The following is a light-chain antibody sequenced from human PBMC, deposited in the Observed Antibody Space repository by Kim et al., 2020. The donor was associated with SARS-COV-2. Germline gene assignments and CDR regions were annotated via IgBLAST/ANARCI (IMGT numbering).Light chain of an antibody. V-gene: IGKV3-11*01. Sequence: SPAERSTLSCRASQKIRNYLTWYQQEPGQAPRLLIYDASDRATGIPARFNGSGSGTDFTLTISSLEPEDFAVYYCQQHNNWPQLSCGGGTKVDIK. J-gene: IGKJ4*01. CDR3: QQHNNWPQLS. CDR2: DAS. CDR1: QKIRNY.